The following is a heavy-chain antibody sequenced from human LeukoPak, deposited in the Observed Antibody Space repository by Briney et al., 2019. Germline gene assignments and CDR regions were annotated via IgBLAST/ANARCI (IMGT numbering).Heavy chain of an antibody. Sequence: GASVKVSCKASGYTFTGYYMHWVRQAPGQGLEWMGWIYPNSGGTNYAQKFQGRVTMTRDTSISTAYMELSRLRSDDTAVYYRARSEQFPYYMDVWGKGTTVTVSS. D-gene: IGHD6-19*01. CDR2: IYPNSGGT. CDR3: ARSEQFPYYMDV. J-gene: IGHJ6*03. CDR1: GYTFTGYY. V-gene: IGHV1-2*02.